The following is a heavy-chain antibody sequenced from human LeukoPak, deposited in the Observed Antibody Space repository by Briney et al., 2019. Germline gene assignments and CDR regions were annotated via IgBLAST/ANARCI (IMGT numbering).Heavy chain of an antibody. J-gene: IGHJ4*02. Sequence: GGSLKLSCAASGFTFNSYGIHWVRQAPGKGLDWVAFIRYDGSNQYYADSVKGRFTISRDNSKNTLYLQMNSLRAEDTAVYYCARDRDSCGWYYFDYWGQGTLVTVTS. D-gene: IGHD6-19*01. CDR1: GFTFNSYG. V-gene: IGHV3-30*02. CDR2: IRYDGSNQ. CDR3: ARDRDSCGWYYFDY.